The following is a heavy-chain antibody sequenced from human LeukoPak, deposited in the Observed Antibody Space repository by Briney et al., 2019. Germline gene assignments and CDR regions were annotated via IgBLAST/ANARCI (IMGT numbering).Heavy chain of an antibody. Sequence: GASVKVSCKASGYIFTHYYFHWVRQAPGQELEGMGIINPSGGSTGYAQKVQGRVTMTRDTSTSTVYMKLSSLRSEDTAVYYCARGVSTVRLGYYYYGMDVWGQGTTVTVSS. CDR2: INPSGGST. D-gene: IGHD3-10*01. V-gene: IGHV1-46*01. CDR3: ARGVSTVRLGYYYYGMDV. CDR1: GYIFTHYY. J-gene: IGHJ6*02.